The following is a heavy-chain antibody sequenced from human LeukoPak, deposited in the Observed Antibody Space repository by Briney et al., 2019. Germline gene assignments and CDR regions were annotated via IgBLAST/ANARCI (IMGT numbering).Heavy chain of an antibody. V-gene: IGHV3-23*01. CDR3: ATRRGYGDYSGPSDY. CDR2: ISGSGGST. Sequence: QSGGSLRLSCAASGFTFSSYTMSWVRQAPGKGLEWVSAISGSGGSTYYADSVKGRFTISRDNSKNTLYLQMNSLRAEDTAVYYCATRRGYGDYSGPSDYWGQGTLVTVSS. CDR1: GFTFSSYT. J-gene: IGHJ4*02. D-gene: IGHD4-17*01.